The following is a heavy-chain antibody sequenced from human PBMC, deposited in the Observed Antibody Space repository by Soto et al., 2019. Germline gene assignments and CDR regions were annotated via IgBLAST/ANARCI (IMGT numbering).Heavy chain of an antibody. J-gene: IGHJ1*01. D-gene: IGHD2-15*01. CDR1: GGTFSSYA. Sequence: SVKVSCKASGGTFSSYAISWVRQAPGQGLEWMGGIIPIFGTANYAQKFQGRVTITADESTSTAYMERSSLRSEDTAVYYCASSLRGDIVVVVAATQFLQHWGQGTLVTVSS. V-gene: IGHV1-69*13. CDR3: ASSLRGDIVVVVAATQFLQH. CDR2: IIPIFGTA.